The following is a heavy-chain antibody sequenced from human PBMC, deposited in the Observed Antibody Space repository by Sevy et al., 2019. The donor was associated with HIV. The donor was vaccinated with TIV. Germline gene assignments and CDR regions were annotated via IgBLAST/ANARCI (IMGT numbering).Heavy chain of an antibody. CDR3: AREGCTKPHDY. V-gene: IGHV3-23*01. D-gene: IGHD2-8*01. J-gene: IGHJ4*02. CDR1: GFTYSKHS. Sequence: GSLRLSCAASGFTYSKHSMSWVRQPPGKGLEWVSTLSFGCGEINYADSVKGRFTISRDNSKSSVYLQMNNLRPEDTAVYYCAREGCTKPHDYWGQGTLVTVSS. CDR2: LSFGCGEI.